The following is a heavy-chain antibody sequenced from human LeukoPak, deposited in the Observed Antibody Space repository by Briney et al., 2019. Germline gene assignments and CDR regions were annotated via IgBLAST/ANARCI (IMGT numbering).Heavy chain of an antibody. CDR3: VKKEYMVRGVINYFDY. Sequence: PGGSLRLSCSASGCTFSSYAMHWVRQAPGKGLEYVSAISSNGGSTYYADSVKGRFTISRDNSKNTLYLQMSSLRAEDTAVYYCVKKEYMVRGVINYFDYWGQGTLVTVSS. D-gene: IGHD3-10*01. V-gene: IGHV3-64D*06. CDR2: ISSNGGST. J-gene: IGHJ4*02. CDR1: GCTFSSYA.